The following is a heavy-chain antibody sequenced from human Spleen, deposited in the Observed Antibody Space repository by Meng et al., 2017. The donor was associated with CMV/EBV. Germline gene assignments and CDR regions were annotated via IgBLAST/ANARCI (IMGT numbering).Heavy chain of an antibody. V-gene: IGHV1-69*05. Sequence: TFSRYAISRVRQAAGQGLEWMGKIIPIFGTANYTQKFQGRVTITTDESTSAAYMELSRLRSEDTAVYYCARGTAGGYYDSSGYYFDYWGQGTLVTVSS. CDR2: IIPIFGTA. D-gene: IGHD3-22*01. CDR3: ARGTAGGYYDSSGYYFDY. J-gene: IGHJ4*02. CDR1: TFSRYA.